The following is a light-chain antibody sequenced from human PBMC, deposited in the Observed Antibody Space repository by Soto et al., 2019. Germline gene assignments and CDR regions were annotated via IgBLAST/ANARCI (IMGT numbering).Light chain of an antibody. V-gene: IGLV2-23*01. CDR1: SSDVGSYNL. CDR2: EGS. CDR3: CSYAGTTSYVL. Sequence: QAVVTQPASVSGSPGQSITISCTGTSSDVGSYNLVSWYQHHPGKAPKLMIYEGSKRPSGVSNRFSGSKSGNTASLTISGLQAEDEADYYCCSYAGTTSYVLLGGGTKFTVL. J-gene: IGLJ2*01.